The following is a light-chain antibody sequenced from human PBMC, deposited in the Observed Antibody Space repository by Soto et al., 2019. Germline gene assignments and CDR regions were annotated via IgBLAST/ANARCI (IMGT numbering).Light chain of an antibody. J-gene: IGLJ1*01. CDR2: EGS. CDR1: SSDVGAYNF. V-gene: IGLV2-23*01. CDR3: CSYAGSSTYV. Sequence: QSALTQPASVSGSPGQSITISCTGTSSDVGAYNFVSWYQQHSGKAPKLMIYEGSKRPSGVSNRFSGSKSGNTASLTISGLQAEDEADYYCCSYAGSSTYVFGTGTKVTVL.